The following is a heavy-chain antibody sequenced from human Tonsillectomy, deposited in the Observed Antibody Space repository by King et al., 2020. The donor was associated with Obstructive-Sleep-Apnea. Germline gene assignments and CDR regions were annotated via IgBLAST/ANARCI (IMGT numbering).Heavy chain of an antibody. J-gene: IGHJ3*02. D-gene: IGHD3-22*01. Sequence: VQLVESGGGVVQPGRSLRLSCAASGFTFNTYGMHWVRQAPGKGLEWVAVISFDGSNKQYRDSAKGRFTISRDNSKNTLFLQMNGRRARDTAVYYCAKDTYYYDSSGYFGALDIWGQGTMVTVSS. CDR3: AKDTYYYDSSGYFGALDI. V-gene: IGHV3-30*18. CDR1: GFTFNTYG. CDR2: ISFDGSNK.